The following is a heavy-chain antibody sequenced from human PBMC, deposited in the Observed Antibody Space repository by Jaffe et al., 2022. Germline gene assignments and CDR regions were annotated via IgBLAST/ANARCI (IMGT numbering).Heavy chain of an antibody. CDR3: AGSSPAVAAHNWFDP. V-gene: IGHV4-59*01. J-gene: IGHJ5*02. D-gene: IGHD2-15*01. CDR2: IYYSGST. CDR1: GGSISSYY. Sequence: QVQLQESGPGLVKPSETLSLTCTVSGGSISSYYWSWIRQPPGKGLEWIGYIYYSGSTNYNPSLKSRVTISVDTSKNQFSLKLSSVTAADTAVYYCAGSSPAVAAHNWFDPWGQGTLVTVSS.